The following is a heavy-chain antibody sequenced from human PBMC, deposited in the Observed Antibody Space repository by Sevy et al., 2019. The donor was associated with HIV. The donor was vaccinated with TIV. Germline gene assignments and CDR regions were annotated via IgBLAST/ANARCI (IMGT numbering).Heavy chain of an antibody. D-gene: IGHD3-10*01. V-gene: IGHV3-11*01. CDR3: ARGEDFGELGNWFDP. Sequence: GGSLRLSCAASGFTFSDYYMSWIRQAPGKGLEWVSYISGSATFIHYAYSLQGRFTISRDNAKNSLYLQMNSVRAEDTAVYYCARGEDFGELGNWFDPWGQGTLVTVSS. J-gene: IGHJ5*02. CDR2: ISGSATFI. CDR1: GFTFSDYY.